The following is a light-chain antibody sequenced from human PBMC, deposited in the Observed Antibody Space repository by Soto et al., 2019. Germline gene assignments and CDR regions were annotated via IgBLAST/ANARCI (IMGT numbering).Light chain of an antibody. V-gene: IGKV1-33*01. CDR1: QDISDY. CDR3: QQYDNLYT. Sequence: DIPMTQSPSSLSASVGDRVTITCQASQDISDYLNWYQQKPGKAPRLLIYDASNLKTGVPSRFSGSGSGTDFTFTISSLQPEDIATYYCQQYDNLYTFGQGTKLEIK. CDR2: DAS. J-gene: IGKJ2*01.